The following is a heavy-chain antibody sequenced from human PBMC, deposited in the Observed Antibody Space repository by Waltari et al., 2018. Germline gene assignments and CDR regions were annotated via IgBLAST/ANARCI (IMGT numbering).Heavy chain of an antibody. CDR1: GDSLSSNLF. CDR2: IYYSGVT. V-gene: IGHV4-38-2*01. CDR3: ARVLTTGTVAFDI. D-gene: IGHD1-7*01. J-gene: IGHJ3*02. Sequence: QVQLRESGPGLVKPSETLSLTCVISGDSLSSNLFWGWIRQSPENGLEWIGNIYYSGVTYYSPFLKSRVFISIDTPRRQFSLKLTSVTAADTAVYYCARVLTTGTVAFDIWGQGTLVTVSS.